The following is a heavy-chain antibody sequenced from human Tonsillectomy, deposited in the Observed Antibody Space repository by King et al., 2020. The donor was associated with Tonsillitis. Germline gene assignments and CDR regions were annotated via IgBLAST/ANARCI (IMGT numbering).Heavy chain of an antibody. Sequence: QVQLVQSGGGVVQPGRSLRLSCAASGFTFSSHAMHWVRQAPGKGLEWVAVISYDGRNKYYADSVKGRFTISRDNSKNTLSLQMNSLRAEDTAVYYCARVRGGDYYYYYGMDVWGQGTTVTVSS. D-gene: IGHD2-21*02. CDR3: ARVRGGDYYYYYGMDV. V-gene: IGHV3-30*04. CDR2: ISYDGRNK. CDR1: GFTFSSHA. J-gene: IGHJ6*02.